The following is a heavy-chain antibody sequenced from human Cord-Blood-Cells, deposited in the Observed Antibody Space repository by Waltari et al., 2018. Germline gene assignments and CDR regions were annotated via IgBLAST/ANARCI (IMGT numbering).Heavy chain of an antibody. J-gene: IGHJ6*02. CDR2: ISSSSSYI. D-gene: IGHD6-13*01. Sequence: EVQLVESGGGLVKPGGSLRLSCAASGFTFSSYSMNWVRRAPGKGREWVSSISSSSSYIYYADSVKGRFTISRDNAKNSLYLQMNSLRAEDTAVYYCARDSSSSWYYYYYGMDVWGQGTTVTVSS. CDR1: GFTFSSYS. CDR3: ARDSSSSWYYYYYGMDV. V-gene: IGHV3-21*01.